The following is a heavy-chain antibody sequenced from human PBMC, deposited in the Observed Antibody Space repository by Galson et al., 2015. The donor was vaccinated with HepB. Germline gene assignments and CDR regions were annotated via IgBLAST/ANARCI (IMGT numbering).Heavy chain of an antibody. CDR1: GFTFSSYG. Sequence: SLRLSCAASGFTFSSYGMHWVRQAPGKGLEWVAVISYDGSNKYYADSVKGRFTISRDNSKNTLYLQMNSLRAEDTAVYYCAKESTGSGWYGKSEIYDYWGQGTLVTVSS. CDR3: AKESTGSGWYGKSEIYDY. CDR2: ISYDGSNK. V-gene: IGHV3-30*18. J-gene: IGHJ4*02. D-gene: IGHD6-19*01.